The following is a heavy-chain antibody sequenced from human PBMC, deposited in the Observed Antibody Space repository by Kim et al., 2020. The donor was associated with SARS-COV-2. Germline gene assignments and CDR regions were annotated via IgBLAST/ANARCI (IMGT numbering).Heavy chain of an antibody. CDR3: ARERGDTAMVHSYGMDV. CDR2: IWYDGSNK. V-gene: IGHV3-33*01. D-gene: IGHD5-18*01. Sequence: GGSLRLSCAASGFTFSSYGMHWVRQAPGKGLEWVAVIWYDGSNKYYADSVKGRFTISRDNSKNTLYLQMNSLRAEDTAVYYCARERGDTAMVHSYGMDVWGQGTTVTVSS. J-gene: IGHJ6*02. CDR1: GFTFSSYG.